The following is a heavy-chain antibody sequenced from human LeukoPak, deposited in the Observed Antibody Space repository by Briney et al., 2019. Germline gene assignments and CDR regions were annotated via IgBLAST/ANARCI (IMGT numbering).Heavy chain of an antibody. J-gene: IGHJ4*02. V-gene: IGHV3-30*04. CDR3: ARESSGWFDY. CDR1: GFTFSSYA. D-gene: IGHD6-19*01. Sequence: GGSLRLSCAASGFTFSSYAMHWVRQAPGKGLEWVAVISYDGSNKYYADSVKGRFTISRDNSKNTLYLQMNSLRAEDTAVYYCARESSGWFDYWGQGTLVTVSS. CDR2: ISYDGSNK.